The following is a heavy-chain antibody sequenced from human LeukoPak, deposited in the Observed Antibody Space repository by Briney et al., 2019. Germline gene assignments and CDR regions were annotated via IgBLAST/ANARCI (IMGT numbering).Heavy chain of an antibody. Sequence: SETLSLTCAVYGGSFSGYYWSWIRQPPGKGLEWMGEINHSGSTNYNPSLTSRATISVDTSKSQFSLKQSSVAAAETAVYYCARGGINCSGGSCENRITKFVYWGQGTLVTDSS. V-gene: IGHV4-34*01. D-gene: IGHD2-15*01. J-gene: IGHJ4*02. CDR1: GGSFSGYY. CDR3: ARGGINCSGGSCENRITKFVY. CDR2: INHSGST.